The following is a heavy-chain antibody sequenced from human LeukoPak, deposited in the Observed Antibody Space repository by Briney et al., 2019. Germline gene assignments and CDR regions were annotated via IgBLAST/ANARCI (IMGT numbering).Heavy chain of an antibody. CDR1: GGSFSGYY. J-gene: IGHJ6*04. D-gene: IGHD3-3*01. CDR2: INHSGST. Sequence: SETLSLTCAVYGGSFSGYYWSWIRQPPGKGLEWIGEINHSGSTNYNPSLKSRVTISVDMSKNQFSLKLSSVTAADTAVYYCARGWSRYYGMDVWGKGTTVTVSS. CDR3: ARGWSRYYGMDV. V-gene: IGHV4-34*01.